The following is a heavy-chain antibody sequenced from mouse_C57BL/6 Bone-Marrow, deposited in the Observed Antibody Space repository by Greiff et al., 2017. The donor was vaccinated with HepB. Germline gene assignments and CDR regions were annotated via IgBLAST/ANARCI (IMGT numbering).Heavy chain of an antibody. V-gene: IGHV14-4*01. D-gene: IGHD1-1*01. CDR3: TTRRLLRSPWYFDV. CDR2: LDPENGYT. CDR1: GINIKDDY. Sequence: VQLKESGAELVRPGASVKLSCTASGINIKDDYMHWVKQRPEQGLEWIGWLDPENGYTEYASKFQGKATITADTSSNTAYLQRSSLTSEYTAVYYCTTRRLLRSPWYFDVWGTGTTVTVSS. J-gene: IGHJ1*03.